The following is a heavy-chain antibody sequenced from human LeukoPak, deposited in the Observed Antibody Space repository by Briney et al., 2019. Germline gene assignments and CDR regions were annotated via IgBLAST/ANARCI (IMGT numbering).Heavy chain of an antibody. D-gene: IGHD3-10*01. V-gene: IGHV1-3*01. CDR1: GYTSTSYA. Sequence: GASVKVSCKASGYTSTSYAMHWVRQAPGQRLEWMGWINAGNGNTKYSQKFQGKVTITRDTSASTAYMELSSLRSEDTAVYYCARVAIRGPWDYWGQGTLVTVSS. CDR3: ARVAIRGPWDY. J-gene: IGHJ4*02. CDR2: INAGNGNT.